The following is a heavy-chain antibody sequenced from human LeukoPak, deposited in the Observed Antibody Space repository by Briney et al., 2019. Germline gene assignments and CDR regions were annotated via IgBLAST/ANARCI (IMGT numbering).Heavy chain of an antibody. V-gene: IGHV3-53*01. D-gene: IGHD1-26*01. J-gene: IGHJ3*02. CDR1: GFTFSSNY. CDR2: IYSGGST. Sequence: PGGSLRLSCAASGFTFSSNYMSWLRQAPGKGLEWVSVIYSGGSTYYADSVKGRFTISRDNSKNTLYLQMNSLRAEDTAVYYCSKLFADRGRTFDIWGQGTMVTVSS. CDR3: SKLFADRGRTFDI.